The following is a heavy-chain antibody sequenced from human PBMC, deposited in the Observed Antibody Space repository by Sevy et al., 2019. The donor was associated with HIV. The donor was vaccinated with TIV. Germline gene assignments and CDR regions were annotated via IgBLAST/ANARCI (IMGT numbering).Heavy chain of an antibody. CDR1: GFTFSSYA. V-gene: IGHV3-64*01. CDR3: ARVGYYDCSGYYSLRPPPLFDY. D-gene: IGHD3-22*01. J-gene: IGHJ4*02. Sequence: GGSLRLSCAASGFTFSSYAMHWVRQAPGKGLEYVSAISSNGGSTYYANSVKGRFTISRDNSKNTLYLQMGSLRAEDMAVYYCARVGYYDCSGYYSLRPPPLFDYWGQGTLVTVSS. CDR2: ISSNGGST.